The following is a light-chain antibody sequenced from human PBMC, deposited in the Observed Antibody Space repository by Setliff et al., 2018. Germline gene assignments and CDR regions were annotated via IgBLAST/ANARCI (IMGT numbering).Light chain of an antibody. J-gene: IGLJ2*01. CDR2: DVS. CDR3: SSCASSSTLV. Sequence: QSVLTQPASVSGSPGQSITISCTGTSSDVGGYNYVSWYQQHPGKAPKLMIYDVSNRPSGASHRFSGSKSGNTASLTISGLQAEDEADYYCSSCASSSTLVFGGGTKVTVL. V-gene: IGLV2-14*03. CDR1: SSDVGGYNY.